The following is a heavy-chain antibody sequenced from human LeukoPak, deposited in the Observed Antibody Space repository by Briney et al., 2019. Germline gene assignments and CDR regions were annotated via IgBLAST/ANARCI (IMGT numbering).Heavy chain of an antibody. Sequence: SETLSLTCAVYGGSFSGYYWSWIRQPPGKGLEWIGEINHSGSTNYNPSLKSRVTISVDTSKNQFSLKLSSVTAADTAVYYCARQGVGATDCWGQGTLVTVSS. CDR1: GGSFSGYY. CDR3: ARQGVGATDC. CDR2: INHSGST. D-gene: IGHD1-26*01. V-gene: IGHV4-34*01. J-gene: IGHJ4*02.